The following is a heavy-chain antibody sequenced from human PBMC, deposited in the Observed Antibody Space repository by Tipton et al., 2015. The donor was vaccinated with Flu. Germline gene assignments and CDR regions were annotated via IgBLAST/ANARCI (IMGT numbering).Heavy chain of an antibody. CDR1: GFTFSTYG. CDR3: AKDGLLRSLLFDF. J-gene: IGHJ4*02. CDR2: IRYDGTTI. Sequence: GSLRLSCTAPGFTFSTYGMHWVRQAPGKGLEWVAFIRYDGTTIYYADSVRGRFAISRDNSQSTVYLQMNSLRSEDTAMYYCAKDGLLRSLLFDFWGQRTLVTVSS. V-gene: IGHV3-30*02. D-gene: IGHD5-18*01.